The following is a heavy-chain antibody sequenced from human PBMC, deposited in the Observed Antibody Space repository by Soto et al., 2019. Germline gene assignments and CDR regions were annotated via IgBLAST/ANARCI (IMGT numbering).Heavy chain of an antibody. D-gene: IGHD3-10*01. CDR3: ARRGRGIEGYYYGMDV. CDR2: IYPGDSDT. Sequence: EVQLVQSGAEVKKPGESLKISCKGSGYSFTSYRIGWVRQMPGKGLEWMGIIYPGDSDTRDSPSFQGQVTISADKSSSTAYRQWSSLKASDTAMYYCARRGRGIEGYYYGMDVWGQGTTVTVSS. J-gene: IGHJ6*02. CDR1: GYSFTSYR. V-gene: IGHV5-51*03.